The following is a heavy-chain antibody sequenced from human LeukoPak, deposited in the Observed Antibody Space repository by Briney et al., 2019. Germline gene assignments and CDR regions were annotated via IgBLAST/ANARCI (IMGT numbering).Heavy chain of an antibody. V-gene: IGHV3-48*01. CDR3: ARDIWPTTKSFDY. Sequence: TGGSLRLSCAASGFTFSSYSMNWVRQAPGKGLEWVSYISSSSSTIYYADSVKGRFTISRDNAKNSLYLQMNSLRAEDTAVYYCARDIWPTTKSFDYWGQGTLVTVSS. CDR2: ISSSSSTI. CDR1: GFTFSSYS. D-gene: IGHD1-26*01. J-gene: IGHJ4*02.